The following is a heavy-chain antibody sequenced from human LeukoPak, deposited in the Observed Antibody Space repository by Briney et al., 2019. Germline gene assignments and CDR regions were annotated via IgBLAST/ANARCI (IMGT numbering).Heavy chain of an antibody. Sequence: ASVKVSCKTSGYSFTSYGITWVRQAPGQGLEWMGWISAYEGNINYAQNFEGRVTMTTDASMSTAYMELRNLRSDDTAVYYCARAGHGSSWYQLNWFDPWGQGTLVTVSS. CDR2: ISAYEGNI. CDR1: GYSFTSYG. J-gene: IGHJ5*02. CDR3: ARAGHGSSWYQLNWFDP. D-gene: IGHD6-13*01. V-gene: IGHV1-18*01.